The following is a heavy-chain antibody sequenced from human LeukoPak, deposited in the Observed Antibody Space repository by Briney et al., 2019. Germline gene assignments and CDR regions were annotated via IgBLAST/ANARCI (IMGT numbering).Heavy chain of an antibody. CDR2: ISAYNGNT. V-gene: IGHV1-18*01. D-gene: IGHD6-19*01. CDR3: ASSGYSSGWYPD. CDR1: GYTFTSYG. J-gene: IGHJ4*02. Sequence: ASVKVSYKASGYTFTSYGISWVRQAPGQGLEWMGWISAYNGNTNYAQKLQGRVTMTTDTSASTAYMELRSLRSDDTAVYYCASSGYSSGWYPDWGQGTLVTVSS.